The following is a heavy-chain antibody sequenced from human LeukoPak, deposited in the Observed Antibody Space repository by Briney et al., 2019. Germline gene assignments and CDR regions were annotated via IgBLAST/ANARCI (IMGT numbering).Heavy chain of an antibody. V-gene: IGHV1-8*01. D-gene: IGHD6-13*01. Sequence: ASVKVSCKASGYTFTSYDINWVRQAAGQGLERMGWMNPNSGNTGYAQKFQGRVTMTRNTSISTAYMELSSLISEDTAVYYCARAAAAGTYYYYMDVWGKGTTVTVSS. J-gene: IGHJ6*03. CDR1: GYTFTSYD. CDR2: MNPNSGNT. CDR3: ARAAAAGTYYYYMDV.